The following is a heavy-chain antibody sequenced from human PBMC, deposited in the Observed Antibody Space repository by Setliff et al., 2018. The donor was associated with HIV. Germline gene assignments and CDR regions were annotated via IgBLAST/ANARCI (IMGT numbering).Heavy chain of an antibody. J-gene: IGHJ3*02. CDR3: ARDLGLYSSSWARFDAFDI. Sequence: SETLSLTCTVSGGSISSGSYYWSWIRQPAGKGLEWIGYIYYSGSTNYNPSLKSRVTISVDTSKNQFSLKLSSVTAADTAVYYCARDLGLYSSSWARFDAFDIWGQGTMVTVSS. CDR1: GGSISSGSYY. CDR2: IYYSGST. D-gene: IGHD6-13*01. V-gene: IGHV4-61*10.